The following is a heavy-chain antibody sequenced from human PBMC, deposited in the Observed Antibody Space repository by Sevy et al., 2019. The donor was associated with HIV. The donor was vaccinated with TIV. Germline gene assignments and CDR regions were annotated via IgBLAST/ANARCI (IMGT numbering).Heavy chain of an antibody. CDR1: GFTFGDYA. J-gene: IGHJ3*01. CDR2: ISWNSGAL. Sequence: GGSLRLSCAGSGFTFGDYAMHWVRQVPGKGLEWVSGISWNSGALDHADSVRGRFTKSRDNAKSSLYLQMNSLRLEDTALYYGARAKGYCVVERCYGGSVNAFDFWGQGTMVTVSS. D-gene: IGHD2-15*01. V-gene: IGHV3-9*01. CDR3: ARAKGYCVVERCYGGSVNAFDF.